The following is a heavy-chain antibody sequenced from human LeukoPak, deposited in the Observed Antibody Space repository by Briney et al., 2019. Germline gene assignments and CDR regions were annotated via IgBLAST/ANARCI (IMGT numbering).Heavy chain of an antibody. Sequence: SETLSLTCIVSGGSISSSSYYWGWIRQPPGKGLEWIGSIYYSGSTYYNPSLKSRVTISVDTSKNQFSLKLSSVTAADTAVYYCARLPRGYSYGYYFDYWGQGTLVTVSS. CDR1: GGSISSSSYY. D-gene: IGHD5-18*01. CDR2: IYYSGST. V-gene: IGHV4-39*07. CDR3: ARLPRGYSYGYYFDY. J-gene: IGHJ4*02.